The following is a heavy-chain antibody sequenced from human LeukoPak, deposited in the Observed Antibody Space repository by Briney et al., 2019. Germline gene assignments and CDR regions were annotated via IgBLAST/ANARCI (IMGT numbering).Heavy chain of an antibody. Sequence: ASVKVSCKASGYTFTSYGISWVRQAPGQGLEWMGWISAYNGNTNYAQKLQGRVTMTSDTSTSTAYMELRSLRSDDAAVYYWARALYCSSTSCYLHYWGQGTLVTVSS. CDR1: GYTFTSYG. J-gene: IGHJ4*02. V-gene: IGHV1-18*01. CDR3: ARALYCSSTSCYLHY. D-gene: IGHD2-2*01. CDR2: ISAYNGNT.